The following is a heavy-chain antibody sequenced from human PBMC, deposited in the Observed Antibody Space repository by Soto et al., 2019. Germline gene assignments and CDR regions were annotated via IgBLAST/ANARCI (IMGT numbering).Heavy chain of an antibody. CDR1: GGSFSGYY. CDR2: VNHSGST. Sequence: SETLSLTCAVYGGSFSGYYWCWIRQPPGKGLEWVGEVNHSGSTNNNQSLKSRVTISVDTSKSQCSLNLSSVTAADTAVYSCARAAPYYYDSSGYLGYWGQGTLVTVSS. CDR3: ARAAPYYYDSSGYLGY. J-gene: IGHJ4*02. V-gene: IGHV4-34*01. D-gene: IGHD3-22*01.